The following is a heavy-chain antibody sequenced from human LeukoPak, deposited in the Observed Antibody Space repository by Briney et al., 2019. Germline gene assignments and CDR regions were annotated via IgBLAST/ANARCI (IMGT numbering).Heavy chain of an antibody. D-gene: IGHD3-9*01. J-gene: IGHJ4*02. CDR1: GGSISSYY. Sequence: PSETLSLTCTVSGGSISSYYWSWIRQPPGKGLEWIGYTYYSGSTNYNPSLKSRVTISVDTSKNQFSLRLSSVTAADTAVYYCARADFDWLFDYWGQGTLVTVSS. CDR3: ARADFDWLFDY. V-gene: IGHV4-59*01. CDR2: TYYSGST.